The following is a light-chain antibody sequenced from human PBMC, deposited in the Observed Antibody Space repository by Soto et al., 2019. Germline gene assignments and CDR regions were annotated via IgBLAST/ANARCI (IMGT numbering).Light chain of an antibody. CDR1: NSNVGGGYD. CDR2: ANN. CDR3: QSYDPTLNVV. V-gene: IGLV1-40*01. Sequence: QSVLTQPPSVSGAPGQTVTISCPGSNSNVGGGYDVHWYQQLPGSAPKLLIYANNNRPSVVPDRFSGSKSGTSASLAITGLQAEDEADYYCQSYDPTLNVVFGGGTKLTVL. J-gene: IGLJ2*01.